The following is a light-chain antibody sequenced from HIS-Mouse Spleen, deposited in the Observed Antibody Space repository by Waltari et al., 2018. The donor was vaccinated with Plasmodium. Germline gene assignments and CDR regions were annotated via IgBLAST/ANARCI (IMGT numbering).Light chain of an antibody. CDR1: ALPNKY. J-gene: IGLJ3*02. Sequence: SYELTPPPSVSVSPVHTARITCPGDALPNKYPYWYQQKSGQAPVLVIYEDSKRPPGIPERFSGSSSGTMATLTISGAQVEDEADYYCYSTDSSGNHRVFGGGTKLTVL. V-gene: IGLV3-10*01. CDR3: YSTDSSGNHRV. CDR2: EDS.